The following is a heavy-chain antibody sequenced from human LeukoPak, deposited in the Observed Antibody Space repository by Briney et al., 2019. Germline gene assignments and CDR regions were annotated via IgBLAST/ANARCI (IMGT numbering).Heavy chain of an antibody. V-gene: IGHV4-4*07. Sequence: SETLSLTCTVSGGSISSYYWSWIRQPAGKGLEWIGRIYASGSTNYNPSLKSRVTMSVETSQNQFSLKLSSVTAADTAVYYCARHVFAVGDGGVYNWFDPWGQGTLVTVSS. CDR3: ARHVFAVGDGGVYNWFDP. D-gene: IGHD3-16*01. J-gene: IGHJ5*02. CDR2: IYASGST. CDR1: GGSISSYY.